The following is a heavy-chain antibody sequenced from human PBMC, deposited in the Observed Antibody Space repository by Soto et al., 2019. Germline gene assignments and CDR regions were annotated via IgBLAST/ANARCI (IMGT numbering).Heavy chain of an antibody. V-gene: IGHV4-39*01. J-gene: IGHJ4*02. Sequence: SETLSLTCTVSGGSISSSSYYWGWIRQPPGKGLEWIGSIYYSGSTYYNPSLKSRVTISVDTSKNQFSLKLSSVTAADTAVYYCARRYTYYYDSSGYPGWFDYWGQGTLVTVSS. CDR3: ARRYTYYYDSSGYPGWFDY. D-gene: IGHD3-22*01. CDR1: GGSISSSSYY. CDR2: IYYSGST.